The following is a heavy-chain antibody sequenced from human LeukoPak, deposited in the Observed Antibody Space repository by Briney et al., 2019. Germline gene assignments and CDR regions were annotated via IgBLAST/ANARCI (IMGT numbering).Heavy chain of an antibody. CDR1: GFTFSSYA. D-gene: IGHD3-22*01. Sequence: TWGSLRLSCAASGFTFSSYAMSWVRQAPGKGLEWVSAISGSGGSTYYADSVKGRFTISRDNSKNTLYLQMNSLRAEDTAVYYCAKDRVPNYYYHSSGYYYFDYWGQGTLVTVSS. V-gene: IGHV3-23*01. CDR3: AKDRVPNYYYHSSGYYYFDY. CDR2: ISGSGGST. J-gene: IGHJ4*02.